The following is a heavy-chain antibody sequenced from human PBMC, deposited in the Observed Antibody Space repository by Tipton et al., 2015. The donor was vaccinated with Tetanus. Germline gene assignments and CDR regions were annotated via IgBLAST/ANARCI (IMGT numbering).Heavy chain of an antibody. Sequence: SLRLSCAASGFIFSSYGIHWVRQAPGKGLEWVAVSWYDGTDKYYADSVKGRFTISRDNSKNTLYLQMNSLRAEDTAVYYCAREAGCRGGSCFSGDFDNWGQGTQVTVSS. CDR3: AREAGCRGGSCFSGDFDN. V-gene: IGHV3-33*01. D-gene: IGHD2-15*01. J-gene: IGHJ4*02. CDR2: SWYDGTDK. CDR1: GFIFSSYG.